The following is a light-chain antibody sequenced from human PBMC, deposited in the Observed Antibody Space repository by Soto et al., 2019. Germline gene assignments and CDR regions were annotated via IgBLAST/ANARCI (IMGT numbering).Light chain of an antibody. CDR3: QQYNNWPRT. CDR2: AAS. V-gene: IGKV3-15*01. Sequence: EIVMTQSPGTLSVSPGERATLSCRASQSISSNLAWYQQKPGQAPRLLIYAASTRATGIPARFSGSGSGTEFILTISSLQSEDFAVYYCQQYNNWPRTFGQGTKLEIK. J-gene: IGKJ2*01. CDR1: QSISSN.